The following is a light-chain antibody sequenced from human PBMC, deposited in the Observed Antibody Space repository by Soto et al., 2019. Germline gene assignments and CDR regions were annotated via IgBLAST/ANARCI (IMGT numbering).Light chain of an antibody. CDR3: QQRSTWPRLT. Sequence: QSPATLSLSPGDRATLSCRASQSVSSYLAWYQQKPGQAPRLLIYDASNRATGIPTRFSGSGSGTDFTLTISSLEPEDFAVYYCQQRSTWPRLTFGGGTKVEIK. CDR2: DAS. CDR1: QSVSSY. J-gene: IGKJ4*01. V-gene: IGKV3-11*01.